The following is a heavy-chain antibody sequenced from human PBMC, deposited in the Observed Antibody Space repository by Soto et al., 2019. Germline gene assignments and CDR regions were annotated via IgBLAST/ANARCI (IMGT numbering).Heavy chain of an antibody. CDR3: ARASSVDAAAAWFDP. Sequence: QVQLVQSGAEVKKPGASVKVSCKASGYTFTSYYMHWVRQAPGQGLEWMGIINPSGGSTSYAQKFQGRVTMTRDTSTSTVYMELSSLRSEDTAVYYCARASSVDAAAAWFDPWGQGTLVTVSS. CDR2: INPSGGST. CDR1: GYTFTSYY. J-gene: IGHJ5*02. D-gene: IGHD5-18*01. V-gene: IGHV1-46*01.